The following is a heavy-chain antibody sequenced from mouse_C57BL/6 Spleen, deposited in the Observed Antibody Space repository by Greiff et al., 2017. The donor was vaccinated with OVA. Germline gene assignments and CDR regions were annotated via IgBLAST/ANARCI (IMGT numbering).Heavy chain of an antibody. D-gene: IGHD2-3*01. CDR2: IWTGGGT. CDR3: ARRGNYDGYYAMDY. Sequence: VQLQQSGPGLVAPSQCLSITCTVSGFSLTSYAISWVRQPPGKGLEWLGVIWTGGGTNYNSAIKSRLSISKDNSKSQGFLKMNSLQTDDTARYYCARRGNYDGYYAMDYWGQGTSVTVSS. J-gene: IGHJ4*01. CDR1: GFSLTSYA. V-gene: IGHV2-9-1*01.